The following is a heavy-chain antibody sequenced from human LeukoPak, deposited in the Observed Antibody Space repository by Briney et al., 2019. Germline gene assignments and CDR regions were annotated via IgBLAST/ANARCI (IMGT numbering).Heavy chain of an antibody. J-gene: IGHJ6*02. CDR1: GYAFTSYG. Sequence: GASVKVSCKASGYAFTSYGISWVRQAPGQGLERMGWISAYNGNTNYAQKLQGRVTMTTDTSTSTAYMELRSLRSDDTAVYYCARDRDYDFWSGYYFVHYYGMDVWGQGTTVTVSS. V-gene: IGHV1-18*01. D-gene: IGHD3-3*01. CDR2: ISAYNGNT. CDR3: ARDRDYDFWSGYYFVHYYGMDV.